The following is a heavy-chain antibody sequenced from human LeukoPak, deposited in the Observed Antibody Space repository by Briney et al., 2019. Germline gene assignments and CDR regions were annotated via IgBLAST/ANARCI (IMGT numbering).Heavy chain of an antibody. Sequence: GGSLRLSCAASGFTFSSYSMNWVRQAPGKGLEWVSSISSSSSSSYIYYADSVKGRFTISRDNAKNSLYLQMNSLRAEDTAVYYCASGIAARPRVVDYWGQGTLVTVSS. CDR2: ISSSSSSSYI. CDR3: ASGIAARPRVVDY. J-gene: IGHJ4*02. D-gene: IGHD6-6*01. CDR1: GFTFSSYS. V-gene: IGHV3-21*01.